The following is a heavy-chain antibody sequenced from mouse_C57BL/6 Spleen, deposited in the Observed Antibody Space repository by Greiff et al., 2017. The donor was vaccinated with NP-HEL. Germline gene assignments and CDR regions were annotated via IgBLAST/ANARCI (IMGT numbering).Heavy chain of an antibody. CDR3: ARARAFGNYVGYAMDY. J-gene: IGHJ4*01. CDR2: IYPGDGDT. Sequence: QVQLKESGAELVKPGASVKISCKASGYAFSSYWMNWVKQRPGKGLEWIGQIYPGDGDTNYNGKFKGKATLTADKSSSTAYMQLSSLTSEDSAVYFCARARAFGNYVGYAMDYWGQGTSVTVSS. V-gene: IGHV1-80*01. D-gene: IGHD2-1*01. CDR1: GYAFSSYW.